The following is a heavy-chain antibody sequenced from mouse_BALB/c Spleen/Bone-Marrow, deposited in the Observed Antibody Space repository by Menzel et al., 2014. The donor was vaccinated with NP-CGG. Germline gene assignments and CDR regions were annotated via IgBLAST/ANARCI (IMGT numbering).Heavy chain of an antibody. CDR2: ISSGGSYT. V-gene: IGHV5-6*01. CDR1: GFTFSSYG. Sequence: EVKVVESGGDLVKPGGSLKLSCAASGFTFSSYGMSWVRQTPDKRLEWVATISSGGSYTYYPDSVKGRFTISRDNAKNTLYLQMSRLKSEDTAMYYCARLGRDYFDYWGQGTTLTVSS. J-gene: IGHJ2*01. CDR3: ARLGRDYFDY.